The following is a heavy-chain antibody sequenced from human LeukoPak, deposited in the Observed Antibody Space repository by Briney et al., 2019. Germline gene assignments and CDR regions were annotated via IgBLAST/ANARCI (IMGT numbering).Heavy chain of an antibody. CDR3: AREGPSSASDY. CDR2: IIPILGIA. V-gene: IGHV1-69*04. CDR1: GGTFSSYA. J-gene: IGHJ4*02. Sequence: VASVKVSCKASGGTFSSYAISWVRQAPGQGLEWMGRIIPILGIANYAQKFQGRVTITADKSTSTAYMELSSLRSEDTAVYYCAREGPSSASDYWGQGTLVTVSS.